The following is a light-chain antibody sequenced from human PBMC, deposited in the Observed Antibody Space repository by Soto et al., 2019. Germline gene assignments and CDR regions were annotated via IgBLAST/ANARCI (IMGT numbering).Light chain of an antibody. CDR3: QQYGSSSWT. CDR1: QSVSSSY. CDR2: GTS. Sequence: EIVLTQSPGTLSLSPGERATLSCRASQSVSSSYLAWYQQKPGQAPRLLIYGTSSRATAIPDRFSGSGSGTEFTLTFSRLEPEDFAVYYCQQYGSSSWTFGQGTKVDIK. V-gene: IGKV3-20*01. J-gene: IGKJ1*01.